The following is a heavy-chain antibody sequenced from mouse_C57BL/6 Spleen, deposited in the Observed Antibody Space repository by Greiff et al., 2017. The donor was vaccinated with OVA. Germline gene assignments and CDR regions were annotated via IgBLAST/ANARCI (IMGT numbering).Heavy chain of an antibody. Sequence: EVQGVESGGGLVKPGGSLKLSCAASGFTFSSYTMSWVRQTPEKRLEWVATISGGGGNTYYPDSVKGRFTISRDNAKNTLYLQMSSLRSEDTALYYCARHEGDGYYPRAMDYWGQGTSVTVSS. V-gene: IGHV5-9*01. CDR3: ARHEGDGYYPRAMDY. CDR1: GFTFSSYT. D-gene: IGHD2-3*01. J-gene: IGHJ4*01. CDR2: ISGGGGNT.